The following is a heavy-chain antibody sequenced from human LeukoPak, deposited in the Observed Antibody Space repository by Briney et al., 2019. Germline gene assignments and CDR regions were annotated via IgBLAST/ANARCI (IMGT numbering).Heavy chain of an antibody. CDR1: GFTFSSYG. CDR3: AKLSFGGERDAFDM. V-gene: IGHV3-30*18. D-gene: IGHD3-16*01. J-gene: IGHJ3*02. CDR2: ISYDGSNK. Sequence: AGGSLRLSCAASGFTFSSYGMHWVRQAPGKGLEWVAVISYDGSNKYYADSVKGRFTISRDNSKNPLYLQINSLTTQDTALYYFAKLSFGGERDAFDMWGQGTMVSVS.